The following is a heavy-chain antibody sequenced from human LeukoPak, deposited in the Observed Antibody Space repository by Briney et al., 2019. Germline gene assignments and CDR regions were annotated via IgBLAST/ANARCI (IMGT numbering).Heavy chain of an antibody. D-gene: IGHD2-15*01. CDR2: IYYSGYT. CDR3: ATLRYCSGGSCFPKYFQH. Sequence: PSETLSLTCTVSGGSISSIYWSWIRQPPGKGLEWIGYIYYSGYTNYNPSLKSRVTISVDTSKNQFSLKLTSVPAADTAVYYCATLRYCSGGSCFPKYFQHWGQGTLVTVSS. CDR1: GGSISSIY. V-gene: IGHV4-59*08. J-gene: IGHJ1*01.